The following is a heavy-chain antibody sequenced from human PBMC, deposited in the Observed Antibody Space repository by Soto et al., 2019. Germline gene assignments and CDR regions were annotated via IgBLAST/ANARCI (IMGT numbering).Heavy chain of an antibody. D-gene: IGHD6-13*01. Sequence: QVQLQESGPGLVNPSGTLSLTCAVSGGSINSDDWWNWVRQPPGKGLEWIGEIHHGGNINYNPSLKKRVTLSVDKFKNQLSLEVKSLTATDTAVYYCARDHHFGNSWSFDYWGQGLLVTVSS. V-gene: IGHV4-4*02. CDR3: ARDHHFGNSWSFDY. CDR1: GGSINSDDW. CDR2: IHHGGNI. J-gene: IGHJ4*02.